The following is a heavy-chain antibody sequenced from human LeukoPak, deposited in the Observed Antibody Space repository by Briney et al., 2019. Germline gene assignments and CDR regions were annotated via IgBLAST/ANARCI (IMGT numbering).Heavy chain of an antibody. V-gene: IGHV4-34*01. CDR3: ARGYGANSSGYYYQPFDY. Sequence: TSETLSLTCAVYGGSFSGYYWSWIRQPPGKGLEWIGEINHSGSTNYNPSLKSRVTISVDTSKNQFSLKLSSVTAADTAVYYRARGYGANSSGYYYQPFDYWGQGTLVTVSS. CDR2: INHSGST. J-gene: IGHJ4*02. D-gene: IGHD3-22*01. CDR1: GGSFSGYY.